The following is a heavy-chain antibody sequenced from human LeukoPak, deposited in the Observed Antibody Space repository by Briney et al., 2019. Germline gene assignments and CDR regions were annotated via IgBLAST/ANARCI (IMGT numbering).Heavy chain of an antibody. D-gene: IGHD1-26*01. CDR2: IRYDGRNK. Sequence: QAGGSLRLSCAASGFTFSSYGMHWVRQAPGKGLDWVAFIRYDGRNKYYADSVKGRFTISRDNSKNTLYLQMNSLRAEDTAVYYCATSGSYSTGYFDYWGQGTLVTVSS. J-gene: IGHJ4*02. V-gene: IGHV3-30*02. CDR1: GFTFSSYG. CDR3: ATSGSYSTGYFDY.